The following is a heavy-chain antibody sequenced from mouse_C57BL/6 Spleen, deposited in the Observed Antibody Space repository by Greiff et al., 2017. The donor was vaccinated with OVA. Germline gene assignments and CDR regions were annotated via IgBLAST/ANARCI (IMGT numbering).Heavy chain of an antibody. CDR1: GYTFTNYW. Sequence: VQLQQSGAELVRPGTSVKLSCKASGYTFTNYWIGWVKQRPGHGLEWIGDIYPGGGYTNYNEKFKGKATLTADKSSSTAYMQLSSLTSEDSAVYYCARERENYGSSYDYFDYWGQGTTLTVSS. CDR3: ARERENYGSSYDYFDY. V-gene: IGHV1-63*01. D-gene: IGHD1-1*01. CDR2: IYPGGGYT. J-gene: IGHJ2*01.